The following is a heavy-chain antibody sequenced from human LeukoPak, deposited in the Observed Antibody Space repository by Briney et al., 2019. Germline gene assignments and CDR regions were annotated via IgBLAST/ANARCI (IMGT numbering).Heavy chain of an antibody. CDR2: ISRSGSTK. D-gene: IGHD2-15*01. CDR1: GFTFSSYE. CDR3: ARVLRYCSGGNCYSGGLGYMDV. Sequence: GGSLRLSCAASGFTFSSYEMNWVRQAPGKGPEWVSSISRSGSTKYYADSVKGRFTISRDDAKNSLFLQMNSLRAEDTAVYYCARVLRYCSGGNCYSGGLGYMDVWGKGTTVTISS. V-gene: IGHV3-48*03. J-gene: IGHJ6*03.